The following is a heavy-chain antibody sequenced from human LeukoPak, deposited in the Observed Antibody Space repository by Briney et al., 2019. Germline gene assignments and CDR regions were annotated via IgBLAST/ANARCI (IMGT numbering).Heavy chain of an antibody. J-gene: IGHJ5*02. CDR2: IYHSGIT. D-gene: IGHD3-10*01. CDR1: GGSISSNNW. CDR3: ARSPGLWFGELGFGYNWFDP. Sequence: PSETLSLTCAVSGGSISSNNWWTWVRQPPGKGLAWIGEIYHSGITNYNPSLKSRVTISVDRSKSQFSLKLSSVTAADTAVYYCARSPGLWFGELGFGYNWFDPWGQGTLVTVSS. V-gene: IGHV4-4*02.